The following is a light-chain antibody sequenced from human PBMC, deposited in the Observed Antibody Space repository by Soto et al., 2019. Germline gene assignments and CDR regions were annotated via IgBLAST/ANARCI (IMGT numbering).Light chain of an antibody. CDR1: QSVSSNY. J-gene: IGKJ5*01. CDR2: GAS. Sequence: ETVLTHSPCTLSLSPWERATLSCVSSQSVSSNYLVWYQQKSGQAPRLLIYGASSRATGIPDRFSGSGSGTDFTLTITRLEPEDSAVYFCQQYTGPPTTFGQGTRLEIK. CDR3: QQYTGPPTT. V-gene: IGKV3-20*01.